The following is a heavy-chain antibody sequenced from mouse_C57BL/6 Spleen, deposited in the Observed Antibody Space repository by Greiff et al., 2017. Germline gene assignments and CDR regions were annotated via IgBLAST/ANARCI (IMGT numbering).Heavy chain of an antibody. CDR3: ARQYYDYDDGSFAY. CDR2: IWSDGST. D-gene: IGHD2-4*01. Sequence: VKLMESGPGLVAPSQSLSITCTVSGFSLTSYGVHWVRQPPGKGLEWLVVIWSDGSTTYNSALKSRLSISKDNSKSQVFLKMNSLQTDDTAMYYCARQYYDYDDGSFAYWGQGTLVTVSA. J-gene: IGHJ3*01. V-gene: IGHV2-6-1*01. CDR1: GFSLTSYG.